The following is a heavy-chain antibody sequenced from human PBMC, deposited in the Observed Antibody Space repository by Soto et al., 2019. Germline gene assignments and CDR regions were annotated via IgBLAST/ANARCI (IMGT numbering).Heavy chain of an antibody. CDR2: IWSDGSNQ. CDR3: ARERTFGENNHNYMDG. CDR1: AFTFSRHG. V-gene: IGHV3-33*01. Sequence: QVQLVESGGGVVQPGGSLRLSCAASAFTFSRHGMHWVRQAPGKGLQRLGVIWSDGSNQRYAESVKGRFTISRDNSKNTLYLQMNSLRAEDTAVYYCARERTFGENNHNYMDGWGTGITVTVSS. J-gene: IGHJ6*03. D-gene: IGHD3-10*01.